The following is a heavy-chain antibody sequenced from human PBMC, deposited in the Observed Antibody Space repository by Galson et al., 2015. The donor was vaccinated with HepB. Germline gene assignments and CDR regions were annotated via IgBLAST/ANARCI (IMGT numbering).Heavy chain of an antibody. CDR2: MNPNSGNT. CDR1: GYTFTSYD. J-gene: IGHJ5*02. Sequence: CKASGYTFTSYDINWVRQATGQGLEWMGWMNPNSGNTGYAQKFQGRVTMTRNTSIGTAYMELSSLRSEDTAVYYCARAGCSSTSCHPKLVNWFDPWGQGTLVTVSS. V-gene: IGHV1-8*01. D-gene: IGHD2-2*01. CDR3: ARAGCSSTSCHPKLVNWFDP.